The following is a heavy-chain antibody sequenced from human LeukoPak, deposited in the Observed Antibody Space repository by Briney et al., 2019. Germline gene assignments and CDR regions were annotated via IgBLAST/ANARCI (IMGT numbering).Heavy chain of an antibody. CDR1: GFTFSDYY. V-gene: IGHV3-30*18. Sequence: PGGSLRLSCAASGFTFSDYYMSWIRQAPGKGLEWVAVISYDGSNKYYADSVKGRFTISRDNSKNTLYLQMNSLRAEDTAVYYCAKDRVGACDYWGQGTLVTVSS. CDR3: AKDRVGACDY. J-gene: IGHJ4*02. D-gene: IGHD1-26*01. CDR2: ISYDGSNK.